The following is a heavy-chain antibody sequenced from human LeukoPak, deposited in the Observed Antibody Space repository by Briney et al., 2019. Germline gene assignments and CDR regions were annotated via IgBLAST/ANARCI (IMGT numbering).Heavy chain of an antibody. Sequence: PSETLSLTCTVSGGSIGNTTFYWGWIRQPPGKGLEWIGTIYYSGSTYHNPSLKSRVTVSIDTSKNQFSLKLSSVTATDTAVYYCVRHEVTTTGYFWDWGQGTLVTVSS. CDR3: VRHEVTTTGYFWD. CDR2: IYYSGST. D-gene: IGHD3-9*01. V-gene: IGHV4-39*01. J-gene: IGHJ4*02. CDR1: GGSIGNTTFY.